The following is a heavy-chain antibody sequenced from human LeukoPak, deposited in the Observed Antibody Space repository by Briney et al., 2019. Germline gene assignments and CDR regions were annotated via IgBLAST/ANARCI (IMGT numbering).Heavy chain of an antibody. CDR1: GFTFSSYS. CDR3: ARDLRYYDSSGYHDY. D-gene: IGHD3-22*01. V-gene: IGHV3-21*01. J-gene: IGHJ4*02. CDR2: ISSSSNFI. Sequence: GGSLRLSCAASGFTFSSYSMNWVRQAPGKGLEWLSYISSSSNFIYYADSGKGRFTISRDNTKNSLYLQMNSLRAEDTAVYYCARDLRYYDSSGYHDYWGQGTLVTVSS.